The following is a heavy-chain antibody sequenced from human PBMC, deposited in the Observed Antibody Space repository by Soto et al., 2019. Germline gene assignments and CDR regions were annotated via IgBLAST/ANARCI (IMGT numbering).Heavy chain of an antibody. Sequence: PSPTLSLNCAISGDSVSSNSAAWNWIRQSPSRGLEWLGRTYYRSKWYNDYAVSVKSRITINPDTSKNQFSLQLNSVTPEDTAVYYCARDSGGINDFWSGYYYYGMDVWGQGTTVTVSS. CDR2: TYYRSKWYN. V-gene: IGHV6-1*01. CDR3: ARDSGGINDFWSGYYYYGMDV. CDR1: GDSVSSNSAA. J-gene: IGHJ6*02. D-gene: IGHD3-3*01.